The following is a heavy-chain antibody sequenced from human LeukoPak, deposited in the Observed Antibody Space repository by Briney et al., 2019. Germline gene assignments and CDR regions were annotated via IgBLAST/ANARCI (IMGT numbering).Heavy chain of an antibody. CDR1: GGSFSGYY. CDR3: ARHRDIYYYYYYMDV. Sequence: SETLSLTCAVYGGSFSGYYWSWIRQPPGKGLEWIGEINHSGSTNYNPSLKSRVTISVDTSKNQFSLKLGSVTAADTAVYYCARHRDIYYYYYYMDVWGKGTTVTVSS. D-gene: IGHD5-24*01. V-gene: IGHV4-34*01. J-gene: IGHJ6*03. CDR2: INHSGST.